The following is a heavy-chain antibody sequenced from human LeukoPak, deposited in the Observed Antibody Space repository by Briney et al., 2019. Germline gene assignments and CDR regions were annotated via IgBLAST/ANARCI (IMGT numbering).Heavy chain of an antibody. Sequence: PSETLSLTCTVSGGSISSSSYYWGWIRQPPGKGLKWIGSIYYSGSTYYNPSLKSRVTISVDTSKNQFSLKLSSVTAADTAVYYCARGFQLLYNWFDPWGQGTLVTVSS. J-gene: IGHJ5*02. V-gene: IGHV4-39*07. D-gene: IGHD2-2*01. CDR3: ARGFQLLYNWFDP. CDR1: GGSISSSSYY. CDR2: IYYSGST.